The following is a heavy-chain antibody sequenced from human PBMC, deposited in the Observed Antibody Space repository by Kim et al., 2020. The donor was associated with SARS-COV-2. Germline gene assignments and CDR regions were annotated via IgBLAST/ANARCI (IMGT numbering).Heavy chain of an antibody. D-gene: IGHD4-17*01. CDR2: ISYDGSNK. CDR1: GFTFSSYG. Sequence: GGSLRLSCAASGFTFSSYGMHWVRKAPGKGLEWVAVISYDGSNKYYADSVKGRFTISRDNSKNTLYLQMNSLRAEDTAVYYCAKGSEDYGDSIEYWGQGTLVTVSS. V-gene: IGHV3-30*18. J-gene: IGHJ4*02. CDR3: AKGSEDYGDSIEY.